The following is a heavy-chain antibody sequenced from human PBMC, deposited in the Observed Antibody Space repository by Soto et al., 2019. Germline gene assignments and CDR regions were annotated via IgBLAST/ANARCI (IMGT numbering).Heavy chain of an antibody. J-gene: IGHJ4*02. CDR1: GGSISSSNW. CDR3: ARYALGSSGWYDFDY. CDR2: IYHSGST. V-gene: IGHV4-4*02. Sequence: SETLSLTCAVSGGSISSSNWWSWVRQPPGKGLEWIGEIYHSGSTNYSPSLKSRVTISVDKSKNQFSLKLSSVTAADTAVYYCARYALGSSGWYDFDYWGQGTLVTVS. D-gene: IGHD6-19*01.